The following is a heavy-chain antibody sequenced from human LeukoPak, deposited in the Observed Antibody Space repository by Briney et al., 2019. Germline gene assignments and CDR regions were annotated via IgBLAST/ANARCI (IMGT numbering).Heavy chain of an antibody. CDR1: GFTVSSNY. CDR3: ASSTQYGLGFFDQ. D-gene: IGHD4-11*01. V-gene: IGHV3-53*01. J-gene: IGHJ4*02. Sequence: QPGGSLRLSCAASGFTVSSNYMSWVRQAPGKGLEWVSVIYSGGSTYYADSVKGRFTISRDNSNNTLYLQMNSLRAEDTAVYYCASSTQYGLGFFDQWGQGTLVTVSS. CDR2: IYSGGST.